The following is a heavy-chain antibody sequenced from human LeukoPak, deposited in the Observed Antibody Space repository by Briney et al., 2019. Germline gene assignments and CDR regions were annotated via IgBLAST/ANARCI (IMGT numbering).Heavy chain of an antibody. V-gene: IGHV4-31*03. CDR2: MYYSGST. CDR1: GGSISSGGYY. J-gene: IGHJ6*02. CDR3: AGVVRTFSGMDA. D-gene: IGHD2/OR15-2a*01. Sequence: PSETLSLTCTVSGGSISSGGYYWNWIRQHPGKGLEWIGFMYYSGSTYYNPSLKGRVTISVDTSKNQFTLKLSSVNAADTAVYYCAGVVRTFSGMDAWGQGTTVTVSS.